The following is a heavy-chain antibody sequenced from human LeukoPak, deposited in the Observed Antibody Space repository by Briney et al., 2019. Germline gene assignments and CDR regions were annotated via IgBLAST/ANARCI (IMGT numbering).Heavy chain of an antibody. CDR1: GYSFTSHW. CDR3: TRHIAAAGPDY. V-gene: IGHV5-51*01. D-gene: IGHD6-13*01. Sequence: GESLKISCRGSGYSFTSHWIGWVRQMPGKGLEWMAIIYAGDSGTRISPSFQGQVIISADKSISTAYLQWSSLKASDTAIYYCTRHIAAAGPDYWGQGTLVTVSS. CDR2: IYAGDSGT. J-gene: IGHJ4*02.